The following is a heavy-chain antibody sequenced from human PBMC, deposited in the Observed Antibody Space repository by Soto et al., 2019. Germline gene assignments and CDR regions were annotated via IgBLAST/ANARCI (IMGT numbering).Heavy chain of an antibody. J-gene: IGHJ4*02. CDR3: AKGIPLGSQ. Sequence: SGGSMRLSCAASGLPFSSYGMHWVRQAPGKGLEWVALISYDGSNEYYADSVKGRFTISRDNSKNTVYLQMSSLRADDTAVYYCAKGIPLGSQWGQGTLVTVSS. V-gene: IGHV3-30*18. CDR1: GLPFSSYG. CDR2: ISYDGSNE. D-gene: IGHD2-21*01.